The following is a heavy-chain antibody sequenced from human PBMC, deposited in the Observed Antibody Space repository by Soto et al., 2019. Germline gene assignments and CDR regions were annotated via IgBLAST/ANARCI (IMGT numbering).Heavy chain of an antibody. CDR3: ATDSYCGGDCYTYYFDY. V-gene: IGHV1-69*01. CDR2: IIPIFGTA. CDR1: GGTFSSYA. J-gene: IGHJ4*02. D-gene: IGHD2-21*02. Sequence: QVQLVQSGAEVKKPGSSVKVSCKASGGTFSSYAISWVRQAPGQGLEWMGGIIPIFGTANYAQKFQGRVTINADESTSPAYMELSSLRSEDTAVYYCATDSYCGGDCYTYYFDYWGQGTLVTVSS.